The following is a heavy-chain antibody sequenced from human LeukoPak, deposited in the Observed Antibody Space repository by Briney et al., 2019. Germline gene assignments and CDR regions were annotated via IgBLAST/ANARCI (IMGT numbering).Heavy chain of an antibody. J-gene: IGHJ6*03. CDR1: GGSFSGYY. V-gene: IGHV4-34*01. D-gene: IGHD2-2*01. Sequence: RSSETLSLTCAVYGGSFSGYYWSWIRQPPGKGLEWIGEINHSGGTHYSPSLRSRVTLSVDTSKNQFSLRLISVTAADTAVYYCARGSLPPDNVIVPASRYYHYMDVWGKGTTVTVSS. CDR2: INHSGGT. CDR3: ARGSLPPDNVIVPASRYYHYMDV.